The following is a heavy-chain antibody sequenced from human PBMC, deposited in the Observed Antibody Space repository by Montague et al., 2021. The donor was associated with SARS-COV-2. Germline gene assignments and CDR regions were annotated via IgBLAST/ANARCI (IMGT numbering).Heavy chain of an antibody. J-gene: IGHJ5*02. CDR1: TDSFSGYH. CDR2: ITHSGST. CDR3: ARGADYDFWSGFLRCKWFGP. V-gene: IGHV4-34*01. D-gene: IGHD3-3*01. Sequence: SETLSLTCAVYTDSFSGYHWSWIRQSPGKGLEWIGEITHSGSTNHNPSLQSRVTISVDESKKQVSLKLRSLTAADTAVYYCARGADYDFWSGFLRCKWFGPWGQGTPVIVSS.